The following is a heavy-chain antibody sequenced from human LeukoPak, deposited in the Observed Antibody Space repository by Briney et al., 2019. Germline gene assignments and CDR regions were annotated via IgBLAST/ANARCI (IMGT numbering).Heavy chain of an antibody. Sequence: ASVKVSCKASGYTFTGYYMHWVRQAPGQGLEWMGWINPNGGGTNYAQKFQGRVTMTRDTSISTAYMELSRLRSDDTAVYYCARTQYYYDSSGYFFDPWGQGTLVTVSS. CDR1: GYTFTGYY. V-gene: IGHV1-2*02. CDR2: INPNGGGT. D-gene: IGHD3-22*01. J-gene: IGHJ5*02. CDR3: ARTQYYYDSSGYFFDP.